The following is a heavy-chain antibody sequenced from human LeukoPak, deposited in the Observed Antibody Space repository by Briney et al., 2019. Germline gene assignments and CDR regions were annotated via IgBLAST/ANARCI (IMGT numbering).Heavy chain of an antibody. CDR1: GYTFTGYY. D-gene: IGHD3-3*01. J-gene: IGHJ4*02. V-gene: IGHV1-2*02. Sequence: GASVKVSCKASGYTFTGYYMHWVRQAPGQGLEWMGWINPNSGGTNYAQKFQGRVTMTRDTSISTAYMELSRLRSDDTAVYYCARLVGWFWSGITPARYYFDYWGQGTLVTVSS. CDR3: ARLVGWFWSGITPARYYFDY. CDR2: INPNSGGT.